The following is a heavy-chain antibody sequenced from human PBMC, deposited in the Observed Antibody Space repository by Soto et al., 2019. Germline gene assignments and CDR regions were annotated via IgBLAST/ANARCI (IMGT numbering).Heavy chain of an antibody. J-gene: IGHJ4*02. Sequence: PGESLKLSCTGSGYSFTDYWIGWVRQMPGKGLEWMGIIYPGDSDTRYSPSFQGQVTISADKSITTAYLQWSSLKASDTAMYYCARGGVVGSTRSYFDYWGQGALVTVSS. CDR1: GYSFTDYW. D-gene: IGHD1-26*01. V-gene: IGHV5-51*01. CDR3: ARGGVVGSTRSYFDY. CDR2: IYPGDSDT.